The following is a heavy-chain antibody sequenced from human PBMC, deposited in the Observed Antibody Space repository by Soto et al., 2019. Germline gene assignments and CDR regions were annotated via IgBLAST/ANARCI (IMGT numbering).Heavy chain of an antibody. CDR3: AKVSSGIVVVPAAINFDY. D-gene: IGHD2-2*01. CDR1: GFTFSSYA. Sequence: GGSLRLSCAASGFTFSSYAMSWVRQAPGKGLEWVSAISGSGGSTYYADSVKGRFTISRDNSKNTLYLQMNSLRAEDTAVYYCAKVSSGIVVVPAAINFDYWGQGTLVTVSS. V-gene: IGHV3-23*01. J-gene: IGHJ4*02. CDR2: ISGSGGST.